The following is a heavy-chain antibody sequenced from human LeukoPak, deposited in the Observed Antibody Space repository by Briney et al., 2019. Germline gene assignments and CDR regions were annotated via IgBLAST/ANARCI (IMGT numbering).Heavy chain of an antibody. CDR1: GFSFNNNY. CDR3: AGGTYYGSGSRPGYFDY. J-gene: IGHJ4*02. V-gene: IGHV3-53*01. CDR2: MNNAGST. Sequence: GGSLRLSCAASGFSFNNNYMNWVRQAPGKGLEWVSLMNNAGSTYYADSVKGRFTISRDSSKNTLYLQMNSLRAEDTAVYYCAGGTYYGSGSRPGYFDYWGQGTLVTVSS. D-gene: IGHD3-10*01.